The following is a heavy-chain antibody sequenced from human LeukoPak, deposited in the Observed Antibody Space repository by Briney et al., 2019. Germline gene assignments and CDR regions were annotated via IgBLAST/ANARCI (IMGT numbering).Heavy chain of an antibody. V-gene: IGHV1-18*01. D-gene: IGHD2-15*01. CDR3: ARAVGGPTGIGYYYYGMDV. Sequence: ASVKVSCKASGGTFSSYAISWVRQAPGQGLEWMGWISAYNGNTNYAQKLQGRVTMTTDTSTSTAYMELRSLGSDDTAVYYCARAVGGPTGIGYYYYGMDVWGQGTTVTVSS. J-gene: IGHJ6*02. CDR2: ISAYNGNT. CDR1: GGTFSSYA.